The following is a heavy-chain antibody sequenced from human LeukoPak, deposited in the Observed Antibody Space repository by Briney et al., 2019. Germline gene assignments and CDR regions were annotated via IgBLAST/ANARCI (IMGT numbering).Heavy chain of an antibody. J-gene: IGHJ4*02. CDR2: ISSSSDYI. Sequence: GGSLRLSCVDSGFTFSSSSMSWVRQAPGKGLEWVSSISSSSDYIYYADSVKGRFTISRDNAKNSVYPQMNSLRAEDTAVYYCARDSSGWHYFDYWGQGTLVTVSS. CDR1: GFTFSSSS. D-gene: IGHD6-19*01. V-gene: IGHV3-21*01. CDR3: ARDSSGWHYFDY.